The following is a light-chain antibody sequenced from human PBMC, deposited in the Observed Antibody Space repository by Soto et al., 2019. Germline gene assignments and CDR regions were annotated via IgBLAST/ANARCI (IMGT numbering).Light chain of an antibody. Sequence: QSALTQAPSVSGCPGQSVTISCIGTSSDVGTYDRVSWYQAPPGTAPKLIIYEVHYRPSGVPDRFSGSKSGNTASLTISGLQAEDEADYYCSSYAGSTTLLFGGGTKLTVL. CDR1: SSDVGTYDR. V-gene: IGLV2-18*02. CDR2: EVH. CDR3: SSYAGSTTLL. J-gene: IGLJ2*01.